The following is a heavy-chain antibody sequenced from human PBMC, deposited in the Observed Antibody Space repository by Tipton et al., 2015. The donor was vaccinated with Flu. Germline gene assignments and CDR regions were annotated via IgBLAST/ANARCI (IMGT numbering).Heavy chain of an antibody. Sequence: TLSLTCAVYGGSFSGYYWSWIRQPPGKGLEWIGEINHSGSTNYNPSLKSRVTISVDTSKNQFSLKLSSVTAADTAVYYCARESTGTGWFDPWGQGTLVPVSS. J-gene: IGHJ5*02. D-gene: IGHD4-17*01. CDR2: INHSGST. CDR3: ARESTGTGWFDP. CDR1: GGSFSGYY. V-gene: IGHV4-34*01.